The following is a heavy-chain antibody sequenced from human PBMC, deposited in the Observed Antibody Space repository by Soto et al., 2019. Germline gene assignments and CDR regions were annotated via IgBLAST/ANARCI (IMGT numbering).Heavy chain of an antibody. CDR3: TLLHSSSFEGWFDP. Sequence: EVQLVESGGGLVQPGGSLKLSCAASGFTFSGYAMHWVRQASGKGLEWVGRIRSKANSYATAYAASVKGRFTISRDDSKNTAYLQMNSLKTEDTAVYYCTLLHSSSFEGWFDPWGQGTLVTVSS. CDR2: IRSKANSYAT. CDR1: GFTFSGYA. D-gene: IGHD6-13*01. V-gene: IGHV3-73*02. J-gene: IGHJ5*02.